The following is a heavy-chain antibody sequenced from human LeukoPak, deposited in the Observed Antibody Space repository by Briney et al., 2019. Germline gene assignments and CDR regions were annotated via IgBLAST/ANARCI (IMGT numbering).Heavy chain of an antibody. CDR3: ASVSGSWDYFDY. V-gene: IGHV4-39*07. J-gene: IGHJ4*02. D-gene: IGHD1-26*01. CDR2: IYYSGST. Sequence: SETLSLTCTVSGGSIRTSSYYWGWIRQPPGKGLEWIGSIYYSGSTYYNPSLKSRVTISVDTSKNQFSLKLSSVTAADTAVYYCASVSGSWDYFDYWGQGTLVTVSS. CDR1: GGSIRTSSYY.